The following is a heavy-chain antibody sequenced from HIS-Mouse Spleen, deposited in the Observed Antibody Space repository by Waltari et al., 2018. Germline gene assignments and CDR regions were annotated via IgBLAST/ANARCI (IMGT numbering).Heavy chain of an antibody. V-gene: IGHV4-39*07. CDR2: IYYSGST. J-gene: IGHJ2*01. CDR1: GGSISSSSYY. D-gene: IGHD6-13*01. Sequence: QLQLQESGPGLVKPSETLSLTCTVSGGSISSSSYYWGWIRQPPGKGLEWIGSIYYSGSTYYNPSLKSRVHISVDPSKNQFSRKLSSVTAADTAVYYCAREIPYSSSWYDWYFDLWGRGTLVTVSS. CDR3: AREIPYSSSWYDWYFDL.